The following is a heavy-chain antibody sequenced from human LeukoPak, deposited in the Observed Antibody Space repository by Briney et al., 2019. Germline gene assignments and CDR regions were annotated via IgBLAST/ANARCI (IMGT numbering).Heavy chain of an antibody. CDR2: ISGSGGST. CDR3: AKSEEYSSSYYYYYYMDV. CDR1: GFTFSSYA. D-gene: IGHD6-6*01. J-gene: IGHJ6*03. Sequence: GGSLRLSCTASGFTFSSYAMSWVRQAPGKGLEWVSTISGSGGSTYYADSVKGRFTISRDNSKNTLYLQMNSLRVEDTAVYYCAKSEEYSSSYYYYYYMDVWGKGTTVTVSS. V-gene: IGHV3-23*01.